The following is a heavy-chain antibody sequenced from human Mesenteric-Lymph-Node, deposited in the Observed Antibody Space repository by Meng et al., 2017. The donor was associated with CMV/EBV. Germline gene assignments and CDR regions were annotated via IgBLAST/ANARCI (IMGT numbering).Heavy chain of an antibody. CDR2: IISDESNT. D-gene: IGHD2-2*01. J-gene: IGHJ4*02. CDR1: GLSFSRYW. Sequence: GGSLRLSCAASGLSFSRYWMHWVRQAPGKGLVWVSRIISDESNTIYADSVKGRFTISRDNAKNTLYLQMNSLRAEDTAVYYCARDPEPAATHWGQGTLVTVSS. V-gene: IGHV3-74*01. CDR3: ARDPEPAATH.